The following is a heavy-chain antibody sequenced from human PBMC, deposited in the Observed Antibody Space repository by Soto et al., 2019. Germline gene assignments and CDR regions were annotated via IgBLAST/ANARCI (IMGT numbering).Heavy chain of an antibody. D-gene: IGHD5-12*01. Sequence: QVQLVESGGGVVQPGRSLRISCDASGFAFNGHGMHWVRQAPGKGLEWVAVIVHDGSEDFYADSVRGRFTISRDNSKNVLYLEMNSLRVEDTAVYYCARDDLYEDNGLDSWGQGTLVTVSP. CDR3: ARDDLYEDNGLDS. J-gene: IGHJ5*01. CDR2: IVHDGSED. CDR1: GFAFNGHG. V-gene: IGHV3-33*01.